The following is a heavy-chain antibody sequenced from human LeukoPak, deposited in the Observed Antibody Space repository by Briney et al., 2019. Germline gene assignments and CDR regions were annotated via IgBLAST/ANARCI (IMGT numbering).Heavy chain of an antibody. J-gene: IGHJ4*02. D-gene: IGHD1-26*01. CDR3: ARDPSGSYAEHFDY. CDR2: IYYSGST. CDR1: GGSISNSTYY. Sequence: KASETLSLTCTVSGGSISNSTYYWGWIRQPPGKGLEWIGSIYYSGSTYYNPSLKSRVTISVDTSKNQFSLKLSSVTAADTAVYYCARDPSGSYAEHFDYWGQGTLVTVSS. V-gene: IGHV4-39*07.